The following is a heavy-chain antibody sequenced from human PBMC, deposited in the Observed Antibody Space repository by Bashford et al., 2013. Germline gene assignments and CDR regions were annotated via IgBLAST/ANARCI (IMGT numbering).Heavy chain of an antibody. CDR3: ARDPDSSGYGRLDY. V-gene: IGHV3-53*01. Sequence: GGSLRLSCAASGFTVSNNYMTWVRQAPGKGLEWVSVIYGGGSTNYADSVRGRFTISRDKSKNMVYLQMNRLRAEDTAVYYCARDPDSSGYGRLDYWGQGTLVTVSS. CDR1: GFTVSNNY. J-gene: IGHJ4*02. CDR2: IYGGGST. D-gene: IGHD3-22*01.